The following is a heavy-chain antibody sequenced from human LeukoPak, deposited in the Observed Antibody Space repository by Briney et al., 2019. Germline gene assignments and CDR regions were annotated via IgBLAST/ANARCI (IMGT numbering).Heavy chain of an antibody. J-gene: IGHJ4*02. CDR2: IYPGDSDT. D-gene: IGHD6-13*01. CDR3: ARHSLEGIAAAGPFDY. V-gene: IGHV5-51*01. CDR1: GYSFTSYW. Sequence: GESLKISCKGSGYSFTSYWIGWVRQMPGKGLEWMGIIYPGDSDTRYSPPFQGQVTISADKSISTAYLQWSSLKASDTAMYYCARHSLEGIAAAGPFDYWGQGTLVTVSS.